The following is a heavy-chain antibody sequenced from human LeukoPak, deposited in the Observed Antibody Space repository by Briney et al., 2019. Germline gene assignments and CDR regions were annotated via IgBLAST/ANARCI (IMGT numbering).Heavy chain of an antibody. CDR1: GGSISSGDYY. D-gene: IGHD3-22*01. Sequence: SETLSLTCTVSGGSISSGDYYWSWIRQPPGKGLEWIGYIYYSGSTYYNPSLKSRVTISVDKSKNQFSLKLSSVTAADTAVYYCARRVLGYDSSGPGEEDDAFDIWGQGTMVTVSS. CDR3: ARRVLGYDSSGPGEEDDAFDI. CDR2: IYYSGST. J-gene: IGHJ3*02. V-gene: IGHV4-30-4*01.